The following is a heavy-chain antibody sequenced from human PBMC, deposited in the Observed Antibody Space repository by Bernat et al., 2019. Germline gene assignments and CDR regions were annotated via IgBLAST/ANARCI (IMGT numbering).Heavy chain of an antibody. CDR3: ARVFGLTGNWYFDL. CDR2: IWYDGSNK. Sequence: QVQLVESGGGVVQPGTSLRVSCAASGFTFSHYDMHWVRQAPGKGLEWVAVIWYDGSNKYYADSVKGRFTISRDNSKNTLYLQMNSLRAEDTAVYYCARVFGLTGNWYFDLWGRGTLVTVSS. J-gene: IGHJ2*01. CDR1: GFTFSHYD. D-gene: IGHD3-10*02. V-gene: IGHV3-33*08.